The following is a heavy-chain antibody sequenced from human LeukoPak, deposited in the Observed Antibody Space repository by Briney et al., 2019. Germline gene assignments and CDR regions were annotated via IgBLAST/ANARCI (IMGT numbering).Heavy chain of an antibody. V-gene: IGHV4-59*08. Sequence: SETLSLTCTVPGGSISSYYWSWIRQPPGKGLEWIGYIYYSGSTNYNPSLKSRVTISVDTSKNQFSLKLSSVTAADTAVYYCASHYRYAFDNWGQGTLVTVSS. CDR3: ASHYRYAFDN. D-gene: IGHD3-16*02. CDR1: GGSISSYY. CDR2: IYYSGST. J-gene: IGHJ3*02.